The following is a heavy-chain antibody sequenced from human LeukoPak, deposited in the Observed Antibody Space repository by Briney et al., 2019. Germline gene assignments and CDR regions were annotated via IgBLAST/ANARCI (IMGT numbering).Heavy chain of an antibody. CDR1: GSSFTSYW. Sequence: GESLKISCKGSGSSFTSYWIGWVRQMPGKGLEWMGIIYPGDSDTRYSPSFQGQVTISADKSSSTAYLQWSSLKASDTAMYYCARRRYCSGGSCYAYFDYWGQGTLVTVSS. CDR2: IYPGDSDT. CDR3: ARRRYCSGGSCYAYFDY. D-gene: IGHD2-15*01. V-gene: IGHV5-51*01. J-gene: IGHJ4*02.